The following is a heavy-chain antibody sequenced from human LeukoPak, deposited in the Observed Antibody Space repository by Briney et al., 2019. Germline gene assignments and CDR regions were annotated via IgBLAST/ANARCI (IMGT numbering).Heavy chain of an antibody. Sequence: SSQTLSLTCSVSGGSITTSSYYWGWIRQPPEKGLEWIGSIYYTGGTFYSPSLKSRVTISVDTSKNQFSLKLSSVTAADTAVYYCARHGGTRVTLVEVYYFDYWGQGTLVTVSS. V-gene: IGHV4-39*01. J-gene: IGHJ4*02. CDR2: IYYTGGT. D-gene: IGHD4-11*01. CDR1: GGSITTSSYY. CDR3: ARHGGTRVTLVEVYYFDY.